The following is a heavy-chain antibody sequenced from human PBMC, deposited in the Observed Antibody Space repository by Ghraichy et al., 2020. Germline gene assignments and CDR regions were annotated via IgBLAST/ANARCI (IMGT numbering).Heavy chain of an antibody. D-gene: IGHD3-22*01. V-gene: IGHV2-70*11. J-gene: IGHJ4*02. CDR1: GFSLSTSGMC. CDR3: ARMYYYDSSGYYYDPHPLDY. Sequence: SGPTLVKPTQTLTLTCTFSGFSLSTSGMCVSWIRQPPGKALEWLARIDWDDDKYYSTSLKTRLTISKDTSKNQVVLTMTNMDPVDTATYYCARMYYYDSSGYYYDPHPLDYWGQGTLVTVSS. CDR2: IDWDDDK.